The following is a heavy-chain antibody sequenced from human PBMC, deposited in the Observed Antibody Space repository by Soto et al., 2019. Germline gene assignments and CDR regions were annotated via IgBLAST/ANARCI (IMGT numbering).Heavy chain of an antibody. CDR3: ARDWFGIDY. Sequence: QVQLVQSGAEVKKPGASVKVSCKASGYTFTSYGISWVRKAPGQGLEWMVWINTYNGNTNYAQKLQGRVTMTTDTATNTAYMELMSMRADDTAVYYCARDWFGIDYWGQGNRVTVSS. D-gene: IGHD3-16*01. CDR2: INTYNGNT. J-gene: IGHJ4*02. V-gene: IGHV1-18*01. CDR1: GYTFTSYG.